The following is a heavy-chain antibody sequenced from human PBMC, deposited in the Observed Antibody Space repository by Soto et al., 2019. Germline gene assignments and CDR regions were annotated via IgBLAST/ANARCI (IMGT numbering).Heavy chain of an antibody. Sequence: QVQLVESGGGVAQPGSSLRLSCAASGFAFGSYVMHWVRQAPGKGLEWVAVLWYDGSGESYADSVRGRFTISRDNSRSTLYLQMNSLRAEDTAMYYCARPLWTSGLGEVFDSWGQGALVTVSS. CDR3: ARPLWTSGLGEVFDS. V-gene: IGHV3-33*01. CDR2: LWYDGSGE. J-gene: IGHJ4*02. CDR1: GFAFGSYV. D-gene: IGHD3-16*01.